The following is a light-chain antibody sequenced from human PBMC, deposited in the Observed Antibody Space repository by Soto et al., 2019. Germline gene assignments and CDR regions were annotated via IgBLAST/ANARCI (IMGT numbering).Light chain of an antibody. CDR1: QSVSSY. CDR2: DAS. CDR3: QQRSNWLLT. J-gene: IGKJ4*01. V-gene: IGKV3-11*01. Sequence: EIVLTQSRATLSLSPGERATLSCRASQSVSSYLAWYQQKPGQAPRLLIYDASNRATGIPARFRGSGSGTDFTLTFSSLEPEDFAVYYCQQRSNWLLTFGGGTKVEIK.